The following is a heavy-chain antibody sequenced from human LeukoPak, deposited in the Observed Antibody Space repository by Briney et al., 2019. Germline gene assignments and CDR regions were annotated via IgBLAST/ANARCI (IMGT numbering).Heavy chain of an antibody. J-gene: IGHJ4*02. D-gene: IGHD3-10*01. CDR1: GGSISSYY. Sequence: SETLSLTCTVSGGSISSYYWSWIRQPPGKGLEWIGYIYYSGSTNYNPSLKSRVTISVDTSKNQFSLKLSSVTAADTAVYYCASTMVRGGPFDYWGQGTLVTVSS. CDR3: ASTMVRGGPFDY. V-gene: IGHV4-59*08. CDR2: IYYSGST.